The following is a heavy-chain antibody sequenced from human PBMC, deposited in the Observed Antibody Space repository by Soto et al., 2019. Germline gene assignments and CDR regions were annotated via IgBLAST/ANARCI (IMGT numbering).Heavy chain of an antibody. J-gene: IGHJ4*02. CDR3: VRTRYCTNGVCYMYYFDY. CDR2: MNPNSGNT. CDR1: GYTFTSYD. D-gene: IGHD2-8*01. V-gene: IGHV1-8*01. Sequence: ASVKVSCKASGYTFTSYDINWVRQATGQGLEWMGWMNPNSGNTGYAQKLQGRVTMTRNTSISTAYMELSSLRSEDTAVYYCVRTRYCTNGVCYMYYFDYWGQGTLVTVSS.